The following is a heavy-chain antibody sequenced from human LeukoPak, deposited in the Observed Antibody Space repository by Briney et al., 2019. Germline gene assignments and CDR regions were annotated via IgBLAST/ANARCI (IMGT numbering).Heavy chain of an antibody. CDR3: AKDVPGYSSGWYDY. V-gene: IGHV3-23*01. CDR2: ISGSGGST. J-gene: IGHJ4*02. Sequence: GGSPRLSCAASGFTFSSYAMSWVRQAPGKGLEWVSAISGSGGSTYYADSVKGRFTISRDNSKNTLYLQMNSLRAEDTAVYYCAKDVPGYSSGWYDYWGQGTLVTVSS. CDR1: GFTFSSYA. D-gene: IGHD6-19*01.